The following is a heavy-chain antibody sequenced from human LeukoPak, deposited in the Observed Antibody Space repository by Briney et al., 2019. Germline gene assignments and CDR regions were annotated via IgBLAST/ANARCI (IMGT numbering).Heavy chain of an antibody. V-gene: IGHV4-4*07. CDR1: GGSISSYY. J-gene: IGHJ3*02. CDR2: ISTSGST. CDR3: ARVGLSRGDAFDI. Sequence: PSETLSLTCTVSGGSISSYYWSWIRQPAGKGLEWIGRISTSGSTKYNPSLKSRVTISVDTSKNQFSLKLSSVTAADTAVYYCARVGLSRGDAFDIWGQGTMVTVSS.